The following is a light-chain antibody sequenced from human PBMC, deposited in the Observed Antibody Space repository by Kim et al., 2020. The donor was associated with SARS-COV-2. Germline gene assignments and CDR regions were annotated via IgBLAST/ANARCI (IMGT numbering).Light chain of an antibody. J-gene: IGKJ1*01. CDR3: QQYYTAPPRT. V-gene: IGKV4-1*01. CDR2: WAS. CDR1: QSVLYSSDNRNY. Sequence: DIVMTQSPDSLAVSLGERATINCKSSQSVLYSSDNRNYLAWYQQKPGQPPKLLIYWASARQSGVPDRFSGSGSGTDFTLTISSLQAEDVAVYYCQQYYTAPPRTFRQGTKADIK.